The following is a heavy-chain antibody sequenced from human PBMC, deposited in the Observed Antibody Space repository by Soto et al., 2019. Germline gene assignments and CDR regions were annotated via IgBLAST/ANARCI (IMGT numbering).Heavy chain of an antibody. CDR3: ARGPGGPDGPGDY. CDR2: INAGNGNT. D-gene: IGHD2-15*01. CDR1: GYTFTSYA. J-gene: IGHJ4*02. V-gene: IGHV1-3*01. Sequence: QVQLVQSGAEVKKPGASVKVSCKASGYTFTSYAMHWVRQAPGQRLEWMGWINAGNGNTKYSQKFQGRVTITRDTAASTDDMELSSLRSAATAVYYCARGPGGPDGPGDYLGQGTLVTVSS.